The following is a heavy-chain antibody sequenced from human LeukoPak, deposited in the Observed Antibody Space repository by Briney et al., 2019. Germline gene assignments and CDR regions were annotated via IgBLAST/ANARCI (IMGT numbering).Heavy chain of an antibody. J-gene: IGHJ4*02. CDR3: VRSETNYYYASGSSLFDN. CDR1: GDSISSGSYY. D-gene: IGHD3-10*01. Sequence: SETLSLTCTVSGDSISSGSYYWGWIRQPPGKGLEWIGNIYYRGNTYFNPSLKSRVIISVDTSQNQFSLTLTSVTAADTAIYYCVRSETNYYYASGSSLFDNWGQGTLVTVSS. CDR2: IYYRGNT. V-gene: IGHV4-39*07.